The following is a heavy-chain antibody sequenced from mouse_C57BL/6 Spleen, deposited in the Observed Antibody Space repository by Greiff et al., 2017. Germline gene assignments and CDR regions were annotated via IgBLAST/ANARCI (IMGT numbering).Heavy chain of an antibody. V-gene: IGHV14-2*01. Sequence: EVQLQESGAELVKPGASVKLSCTASGFNIKDYYMHWVKQRTEQGLEWIGRIDPEDGETKYAPKFQGKATITADTSSNTAYLQLSSLTSEDTAVYYCAKMVTTGGYYYAMGYRGQGASVTVSS. CDR3: AKMVTTGGYYYAMGY. CDR1: GFNIKDYY. D-gene: IGHD2-2*01. CDR2: IDPEDGET. J-gene: IGHJ4*01.